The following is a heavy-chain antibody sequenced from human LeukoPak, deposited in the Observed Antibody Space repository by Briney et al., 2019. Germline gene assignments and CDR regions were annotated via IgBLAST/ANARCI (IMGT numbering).Heavy chain of an antibody. CDR2: FIPMVGIA. Sequence: SVKASCKASGGSFSRNAISWVRQAPGQGLEWMGRFIPMVGIATYAQKFQGRVTITEDRSTSTAYMEVSSLRSEDTAVYYCARIQAVGVPVAIDAYYSYGMDVWGQGTAVIVSS. V-gene: IGHV1-69*04. CDR1: GGSFSRNA. J-gene: IGHJ6*02. D-gene: IGHD2-2*02. CDR3: ARIQAVGVPVAIDAYYSYGMDV.